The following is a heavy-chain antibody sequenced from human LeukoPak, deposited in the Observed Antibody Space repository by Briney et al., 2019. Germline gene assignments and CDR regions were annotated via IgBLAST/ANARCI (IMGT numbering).Heavy chain of an antibody. CDR1: GYTFTSYA. D-gene: IGHD6-19*01. J-gene: IGHJ4*02. V-gene: IGHV1-3*03. CDR3: ARADGYSSGRPGVY. CDR2: INAGNGNT. Sequence: GASVKVSCKASGYTFTSYAMHWVRQAPGQRLGWMGWINAGNGNTKYSQEFQGRVTITRDTSASTAYMELSSLRSEDMAVYYCARADGYSSGRPGVYWGQGTLVTVSS.